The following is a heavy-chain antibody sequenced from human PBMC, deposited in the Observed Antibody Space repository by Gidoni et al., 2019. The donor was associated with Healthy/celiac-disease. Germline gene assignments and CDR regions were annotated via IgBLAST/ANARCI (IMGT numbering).Heavy chain of an antibody. CDR2: ISSSSSYI. CDR3: ARSGKVDTQGVYYDRTDHYYGMDV. J-gene: IGHJ6*02. CDR1: GFTFSSYS. D-gene: IGHD3-22*01. V-gene: IGHV3-21*01. Sequence: EVQLVESGGGLVKPGGSLSLSCAASGFTFSSYSMNWVRQAPGKGLEWVSSISSSSSYIYYADSVKGRFTISRDNAKNSLYLQMNSLRAEDTAVYYCARSGKVDTQGVYYDRTDHYYGMDVWGQGTTVTVSS.